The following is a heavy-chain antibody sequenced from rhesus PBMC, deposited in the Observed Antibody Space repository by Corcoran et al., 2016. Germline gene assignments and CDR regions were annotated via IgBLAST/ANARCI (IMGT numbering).Heavy chain of an antibody. Sequence: QVQLQESGPGLVKPSETLSLTCAVSGGSFSGYYWGWIRQPPGRGLEWIGYISGSGGSTDYTPSLKSRVTISTDTSKNQFSLKLSSVTAADTAVYYCARDNGDWIDYWGQGVLVTVSS. J-gene: IGHJ4*01. CDR2: ISGSGGST. CDR1: GGSFSGYY. V-gene: IGHV4-165*01. D-gene: IGHD3-3*01. CDR3: ARDNGDWIDY.